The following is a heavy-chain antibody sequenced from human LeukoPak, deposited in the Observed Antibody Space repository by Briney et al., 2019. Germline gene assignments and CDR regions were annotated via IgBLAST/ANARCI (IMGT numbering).Heavy chain of an antibody. Sequence: GGSLTLSCVASGFIIDTYAMSWVRQAPGKGLEWVSDISGSGGSTDYADPVKRRFTISRDNPKNMVYLQMNSLRAEDTAEYYCANEFKKSYGAGSYYRYFEYWGEGALVTVSS. J-gene: IGHJ4*02. V-gene: IGHV3-23*01. D-gene: IGHD3-10*01. CDR3: ANEFKKSYGAGSYYRYFEY. CDR1: GFIIDTYA. CDR2: ISGSGGST.